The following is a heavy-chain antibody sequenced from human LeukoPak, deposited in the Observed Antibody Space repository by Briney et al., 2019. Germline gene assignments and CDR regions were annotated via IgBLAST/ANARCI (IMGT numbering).Heavy chain of an antibody. Sequence: GGSVTLLCGVCGLSLKSYWIMWLRQPPGRGVEWVANIDPAGTDTYYVGPVKGRFTISRDNAKNLVYLQMNTLRAEDTAVYSCGRFGYVAGIDLWGQGTLVTVSS. D-gene: IGHD6-19*01. CDR3: GRFGYVAGIDL. J-gene: IGHJ4*02. CDR1: GLSLKSYW. CDR2: IDPAGTDT. V-gene: IGHV3-7*01.